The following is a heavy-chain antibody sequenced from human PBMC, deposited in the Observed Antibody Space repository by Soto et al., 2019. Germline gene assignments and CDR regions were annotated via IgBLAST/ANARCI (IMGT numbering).Heavy chain of an antibody. D-gene: IGHD1-26*01. CDR1: GYSFSTYW. CDR3: ASPRGGGSYFGGGLR. CDR2: IYPRDSDT. Sequence: EVQLVQSGAEVKKPGESLNISCKGSGYSFSTYWIGWVRQMPGKGLEWMGFIYPRDSDTRYSPSFQGQVTLSADKSTSTASRRWTSLPALDPAIYYCASPRGGGSYFGGGLRWGQGTQVTVSS. J-gene: IGHJ4*02. V-gene: IGHV5-51*01.